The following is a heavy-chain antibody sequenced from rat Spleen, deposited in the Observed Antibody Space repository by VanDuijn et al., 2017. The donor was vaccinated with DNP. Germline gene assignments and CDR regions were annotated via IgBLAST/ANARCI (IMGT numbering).Heavy chain of an antibody. CDR1: GFTFSDYN. CDR2: ISTGGGTL. J-gene: IGHJ2*01. D-gene: IGHD1-6*01. CDR3: ARNDGYTTDY. V-gene: IGHV5-25*01. Sequence: EVQLVESGGGLVQPGRSLKLSCAASGFTFSDYNMAWVRQAPRKGLEWVATISTGGGTLYYRDSVKGRFTISRDDAKSTLYLQMNSLRSEDTATYYCARNDGYTTDYWGQGVMVTVSS.